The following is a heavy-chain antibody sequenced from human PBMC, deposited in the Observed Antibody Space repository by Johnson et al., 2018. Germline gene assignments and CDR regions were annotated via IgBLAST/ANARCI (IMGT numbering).Heavy chain of an antibody. CDR1: GFTFSSYA. Sequence: QVQLQESGGGVVQPGRSLRLSCAASGFTFSSYAMHWVRQAPGKGLEWVAVISYDGSNKYYADSVKGRFTISRDNSKNTLYLQMNSLRAEDTAVYYCARTYYYDSRGAFDIWGQGTMVTVSS. V-gene: IGHV3-30-3*01. D-gene: IGHD3-22*01. CDR3: ARTYYYDSRGAFDI. CDR2: ISYDGSNK. J-gene: IGHJ3*02.